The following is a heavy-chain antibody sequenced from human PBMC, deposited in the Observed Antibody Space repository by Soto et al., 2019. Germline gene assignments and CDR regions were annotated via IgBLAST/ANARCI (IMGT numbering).Heavy chain of an antibody. CDR2: VFSNGAT. V-gene: IGHV4-59*11. J-gene: IGHJ5*02. CDR3: ARGMARKIGLFDL. CDR1: GGSMSGLY. Sequence: QVQLQEAGPGLVKPSETLSITCNVSGGSMSGLYWSWIRQSPLKGLEWIGYVFSNGATNYNPSFKGRVTLSVDTSKNQFSLKLTSVTAADTAVYYCARGMARKIGLFDLWGPGNLITVAS. D-gene: IGHD3-16*01.